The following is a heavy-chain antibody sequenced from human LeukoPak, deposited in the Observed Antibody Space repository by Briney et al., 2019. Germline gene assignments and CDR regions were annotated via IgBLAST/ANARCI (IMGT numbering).Heavy chain of an antibody. CDR2: IYYSGNT. D-gene: IGHD4-17*01. Sequence: PSETLSLTCTVSGGSISSSSYYWGWIRQPPGKGLEWIGYIYYSGNTNYNPSLKSRVTISVDTSKNQFSLMLSSVTAADTAVYYCASRLQTTWVMDVWGQGTTVTVSS. CDR3: ASRLQTTWVMDV. CDR1: GGSISSSSYY. J-gene: IGHJ6*02. V-gene: IGHV4-61*05.